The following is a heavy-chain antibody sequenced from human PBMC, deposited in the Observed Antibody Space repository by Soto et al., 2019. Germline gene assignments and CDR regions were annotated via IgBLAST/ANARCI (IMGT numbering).Heavy chain of an antibody. D-gene: IGHD6-19*01. CDR1: GFTFSSYA. Sequence: EVQLLESGGGSVQPGGSLRLSCATSGFTFSSYAMSWVRQAPGKGLEWVSAISGSGGSTNYADSAEGRFTISRDNSKNTPYLQMSSLRAEDTAVYYCAKAGGIAVPGSHLDYWGQGTLVTVSS. J-gene: IGHJ4*02. CDR3: AKAGGIAVPGSHLDY. CDR2: ISGSGGST. V-gene: IGHV3-23*01.